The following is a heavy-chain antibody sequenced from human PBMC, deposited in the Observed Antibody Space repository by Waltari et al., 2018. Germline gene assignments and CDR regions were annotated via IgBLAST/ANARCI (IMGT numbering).Heavy chain of an antibody. CDR1: VGTFSSYA. D-gene: IGHD3-22*01. V-gene: IGHV1-69*01. CDR3: ARDQGYYDSSGTYGMDV. J-gene: IGHJ6*02. CDR2: IIPIFGTA. Sequence: VQLVQSGAAVKKPGESLTLSCKGSVGTFSSYAITWVRQAPGQGLEWMGGIIPIFGTANYAQKFQGRVTITADESTSTAYMELSSLRSEDTAVYYCARDQGYYDSSGTYGMDVWGQGTTVTVSS.